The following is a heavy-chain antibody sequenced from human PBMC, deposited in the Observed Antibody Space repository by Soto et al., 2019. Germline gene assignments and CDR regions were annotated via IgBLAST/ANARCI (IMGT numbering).Heavy chain of an antibody. CDR3: ARDRGYYDSSGYYTYYFDY. V-gene: IGHV1-3*01. CDR2: INAGNGNT. Sequence: ASVKVSCKASGYTFTSYAMHWVRQAPGRRLEWMGWINAGNGNTKYSQKFQGRVTITRDTSASTAYMELSSLRSEDTAVYYCARDRGYYDSSGYYTYYFDYWGQGTLVTVSS. CDR1: GYTFTSYA. J-gene: IGHJ4*02. D-gene: IGHD3-22*01.